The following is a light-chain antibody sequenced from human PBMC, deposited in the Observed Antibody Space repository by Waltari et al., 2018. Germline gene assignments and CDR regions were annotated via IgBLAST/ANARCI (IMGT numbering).Light chain of an antibody. CDR3: QQGHSTPRT. V-gene: IGKV1-39*01. J-gene: IGKJ1*01. CDR2: AAS. Sequence: DILMTQSPSSLSASVGDRVTITCRAIQSISNYLFWYQQKPGKAPQLLIYAASSLQSGVPSRFSGRGSGTDFTLTITSLEPEDFATYYCQQGHSTPRTFGQGTKVEIK. CDR1: QSISNY.